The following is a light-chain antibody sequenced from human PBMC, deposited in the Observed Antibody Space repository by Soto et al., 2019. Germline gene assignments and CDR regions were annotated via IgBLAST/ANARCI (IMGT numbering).Light chain of an antibody. CDR1: SSDVGSYNL. V-gene: IGLV2-23*01. CDR2: EGS. Sequence: QSALTQPASVSGSPGQSITISCTGTSSDVGSYNLVSWYQQHPGKAPKLMIYEGSKRPSGVSNRFSSSKSGNTASLTVSGLQAEDDADYYCCSYAGSVVFGGGTKLTVL. CDR3: CSYAGSVV. J-gene: IGLJ2*01.